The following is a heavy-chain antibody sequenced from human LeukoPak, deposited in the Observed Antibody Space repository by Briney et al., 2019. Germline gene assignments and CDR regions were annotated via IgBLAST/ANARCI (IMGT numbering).Heavy chain of an antibody. CDR1: GYTXTGYY. D-gene: IGHD6-13*01. V-gene: IGHV1-2*02. Sequence: ASVKVSCKASGYTXTGYYMHWVRQAPGQGLEWMGWINPNSGGTNYAQKFQGRVTMTGDTSISTAYMELSRLRSDDTAVYYCAGAEGFSNKRLDYWGQGTLVTVSS. CDR3: AGAEGFSNKRLDY. J-gene: IGHJ4*02. CDR2: INPNSGGT.